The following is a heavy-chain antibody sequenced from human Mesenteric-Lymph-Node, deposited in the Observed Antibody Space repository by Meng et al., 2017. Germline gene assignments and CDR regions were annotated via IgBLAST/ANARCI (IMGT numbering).Heavy chain of an antibody. Sequence: SGPTLVKPTQTLTLTCTFSGFSLNTSGMSVNWVRQPPGKALEWLALIDWDDDKYYSTSLKTRLTISKDTSKNQVVLTMTNMDPLDTATYYCARTLYNYSGSGSYSFWFDPWGQGTLVTVSS. V-gene: IGHV2-70*20. J-gene: IGHJ5*02. CDR2: IDWDDDK. D-gene: IGHD3-10*01. CDR1: GFSLNTSGMS. CDR3: ARTLYNYSGSGSYSFWFDP.